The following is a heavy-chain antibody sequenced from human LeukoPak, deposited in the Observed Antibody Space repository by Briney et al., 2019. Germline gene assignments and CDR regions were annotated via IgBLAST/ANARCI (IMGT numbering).Heavy chain of an antibody. CDR1: GGSISSHNW. CDR3: ASTRWLQDFDY. V-gene: IGHV4-39*01. Sequence: SETLSLARAVSGGSISSHNWWSWVRQPPGKGLEWIGSIYYSGSTYYNPSLKSRVTISVDTSKNQFSLKLSSVTAADTAVYYCASTRWLQDFDYWGQGTLVTVSS. J-gene: IGHJ4*02. CDR2: IYYSGST. D-gene: IGHD5-24*01.